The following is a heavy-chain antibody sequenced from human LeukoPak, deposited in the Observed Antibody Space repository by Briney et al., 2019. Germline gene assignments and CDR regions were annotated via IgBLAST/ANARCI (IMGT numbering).Heavy chain of an antibody. CDR3: ARDREQLWYTNLDYYMDV. CDR1: GFTFSKYW. CDR2: IKQDGSEK. J-gene: IGHJ6*03. Sequence: PGGSLSLSCAASGFTFSKYWMTWVRQAPGKGLEWVANIKQDGSEKQYVESVKGRFTISRDNAENLLYLQLNSLRAEDTAVYYCARDREQLWYTNLDYYMDVWGKGTTVTVSS. V-gene: IGHV3-7*01. D-gene: IGHD5-18*01.